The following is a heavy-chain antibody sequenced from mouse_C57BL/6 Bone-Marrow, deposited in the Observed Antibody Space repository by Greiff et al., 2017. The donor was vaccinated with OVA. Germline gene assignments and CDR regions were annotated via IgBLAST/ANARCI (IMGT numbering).Heavy chain of an antibody. CDR3: ARELRRFAY. CDR2: IYPSDSET. J-gene: IGHJ3*01. D-gene: IGHD3-2*02. V-gene: IGHV1-61*01. Sequence: VQLQQPGAELVRPGSSVKLSCKASGYTFTSYWMDWVKQRPGQGLEWIGNIYPSDSETHYNQKFKDKATLTVDKSSRTAYMQLSSLTSEDSAVYYCARELRRFAYWGQGTLVTVSA. CDR1: GYTFTSYW.